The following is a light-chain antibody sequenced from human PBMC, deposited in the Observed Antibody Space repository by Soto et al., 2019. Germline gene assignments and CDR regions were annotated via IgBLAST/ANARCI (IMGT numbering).Light chain of an antibody. Sequence: EIVMTQSPATLSVSPGERATLSCRASQSVSSNLAWYQQKPGQAPRLLIYGASTRDTGITARFSGSRSGTELTLTISSLKSEDFAVYYCQQYNNWPYTFGQGTKLEIK. CDR2: GAS. V-gene: IGKV3-15*01. CDR3: QQYNNWPYT. CDR1: QSVSSN. J-gene: IGKJ2*01.